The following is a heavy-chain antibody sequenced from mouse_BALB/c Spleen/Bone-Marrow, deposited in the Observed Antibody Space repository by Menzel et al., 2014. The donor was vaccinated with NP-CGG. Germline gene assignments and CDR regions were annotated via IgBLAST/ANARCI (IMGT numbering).Heavy chain of an antibody. Sequence: EVQLQQSGPELVKPGASVNIPCKASGYTFTDYNMDWVKQSHGKSLEWIGDINPNNGGTIYNQKFKGKATLTVDKSSSTAYMELRSLTSEDTAVYYCARGELGRFAYWGQGTLVTVSA. CDR1: GYTFTDYN. J-gene: IGHJ3*01. CDR2: INPNNGGT. CDR3: ARGELGRFAY. D-gene: IGHD4-1*01. V-gene: IGHV1-18*01.